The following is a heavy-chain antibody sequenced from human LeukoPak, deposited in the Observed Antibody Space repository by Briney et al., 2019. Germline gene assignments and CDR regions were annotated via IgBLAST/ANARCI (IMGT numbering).Heavy chain of an antibody. CDR2: ISSSGSTI. Sequence: GGSLRLSCAASGFTFSDYYMSWIRQAPGKGLEWVSYISSSGSTIYYADSVKGRFTISRDNAKNSLYLQMNSLRAEDTAVYYCARDGWSYPYNWFDPWGQGTLVTVSS. V-gene: IGHV3-11*04. CDR1: GFTFSDYY. CDR3: ARDGWSYPYNWFDP. J-gene: IGHJ5*02. D-gene: IGHD1-26*01.